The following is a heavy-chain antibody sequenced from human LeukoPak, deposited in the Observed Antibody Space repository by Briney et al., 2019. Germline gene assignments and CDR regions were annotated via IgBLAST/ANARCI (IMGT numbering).Heavy chain of an antibody. CDR2: ISIGNDNR. D-gene: IGHD3-10*01. V-gene: IGHV1-3*04. Sequence: ASVKVSCKASGYTFTTYPMHWVRQAPGQRPEWMGWISIGNDNRKYSQKFQGRITITRDTSASIGYMELSSLAPEDTAVYYCARGLVWFGELWGAFDIWGQGTMVTVSS. CDR3: ARGLVWFGELWGAFDI. J-gene: IGHJ3*02. CDR1: GYTFTTYP.